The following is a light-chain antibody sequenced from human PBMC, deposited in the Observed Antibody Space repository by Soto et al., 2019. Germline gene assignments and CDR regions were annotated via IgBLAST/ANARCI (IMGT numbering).Light chain of an antibody. Sequence: QSALTQPPSVSGAPGQRVTISCTGNNSNLGAGYDVHWYQQLPGAAPKLVIFGNRNRPSGVPERFSGSKSGTSASLAITGLQAEDEADYYCQAYVYSLTAFVFGGGTKLTVL. J-gene: IGLJ3*02. CDR2: GNR. CDR3: QAYVYSLTAFV. V-gene: IGLV1-40*01. CDR1: NSNLGAGYD.